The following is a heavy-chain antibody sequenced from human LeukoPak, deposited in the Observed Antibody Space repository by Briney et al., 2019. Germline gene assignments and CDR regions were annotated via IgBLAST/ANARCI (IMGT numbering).Heavy chain of an antibody. D-gene: IGHD3-3*01. V-gene: IGHV3-23*01. J-gene: IGHJ4*02. Sequence: GGSLRLSCAASGFTFSSYAMTWVRQVPGRGLEWVSVISDSGGNTYYADSVKGRFTISRDNSKNTLYLQMNSLRVEDTATYYCAKDGRSGAPFDRWGQGTVLTVSS. CDR2: ISDSGGNT. CDR1: GFTFSSYA. CDR3: AKDGRSGAPFDR.